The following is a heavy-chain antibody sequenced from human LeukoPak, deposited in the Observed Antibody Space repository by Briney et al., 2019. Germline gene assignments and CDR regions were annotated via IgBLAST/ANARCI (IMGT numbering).Heavy chain of an antibody. J-gene: IGHJ5*02. Sequence: KSSETLSLTCAVSGYSISSAYYWGWIRQPPGKGLEWIGSIYHSGSTYYNPSLKSRVTISVDTSKNQFSLKLSSVTAADTAVYYCARDLSGILRNWFDPWGQGTLVTASS. CDR3: ARDLSGILRNWFDP. V-gene: IGHV4-38-2*02. CDR2: IYHSGST. CDR1: GYSISSAYY. D-gene: IGHD1-14*01.